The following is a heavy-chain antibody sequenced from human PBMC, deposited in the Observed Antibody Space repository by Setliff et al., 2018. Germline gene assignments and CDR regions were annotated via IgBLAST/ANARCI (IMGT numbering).Heavy chain of an antibody. V-gene: IGHV4-39*07. CDR2: IYYSGST. CDR1: GDSISSSSYY. J-gene: IGHJ4*02. Sequence: SETLSLTCTVSGDSISSSSYYWGWIRQPPGKGLEWIGSIYYSGSTYYNPSPKSRVTISIDASKNQFSLKLDSVTAADTAVYYCARTDDYYNFYAYWGQGTLVTVSS. CDR3: ARTDDYYNFYAY. D-gene: IGHD3-3*01.